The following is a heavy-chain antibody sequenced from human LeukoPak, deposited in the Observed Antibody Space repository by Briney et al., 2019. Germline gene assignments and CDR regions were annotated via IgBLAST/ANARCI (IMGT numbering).Heavy chain of an antibody. CDR3: ARDGTYYYDSSGASAPRYYFDY. J-gene: IGHJ4*02. D-gene: IGHD3-22*01. V-gene: IGHV3-30*01. Sequence: GGPLRLSCAASAFTFSTYAMHWVRQAPGKGLKWVAVISYDGSNKYYADSVKGRFTISRDNSKNTLYLQMNSLRAEDTAVYYCARDGTYYYDSSGASAPRYYFDYWGRGSLVSVSS. CDR1: AFTFSTYA. CDR2: ISYDGSNK.